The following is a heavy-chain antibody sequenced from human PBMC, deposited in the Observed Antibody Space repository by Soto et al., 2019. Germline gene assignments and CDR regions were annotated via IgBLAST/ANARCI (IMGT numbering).Heavy chain of an antibody. CDR3: ARVGHYDFWSGYYANNWFDP. Sequence: ASVKVSCKASGYTFTSYGISWVRQAPGQGLEWMGWISAYNGNTNYAQKLQGRVTMTTDTSTSTAYMELRSLRSDDTAVYYCARVGHYDFWSGYYANNWFDPWGQGTLVTVSS. CDR1: GYTFTSYG. D-gene: IGHD3-3*01. J-gene: IGHJ5*02. CDR2: ISAYNGNT. V-gene: IGHV1-18*01.